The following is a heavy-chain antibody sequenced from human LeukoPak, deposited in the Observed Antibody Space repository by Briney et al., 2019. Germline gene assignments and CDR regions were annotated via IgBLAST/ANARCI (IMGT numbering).Heavy chain of an antibody. CDR3: ARASTTRCCSSTSCYKARYYFDY. J-gene: IGHJ4*02. CDR1: GYTFTNYG. D-gene: IGHD2-2*02. Sequence: ASVKVSCKASGYTFTNYGISWVRQAPGQGLEWMGWISAYNGNTKYAQQLQGRVTMTKDTSTRTAYMELSSLRSEDTAVYYCARASTTRCCSSTSCYKARYYFDYWGQGTLVTVSS. CDR2: ISAYNGNT. V-gene: IGHV1-18*01.